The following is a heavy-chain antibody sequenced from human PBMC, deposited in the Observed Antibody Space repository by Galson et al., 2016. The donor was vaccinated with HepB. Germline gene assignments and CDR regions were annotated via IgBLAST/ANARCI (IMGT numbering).Heavy chain of an antibody. CDR3: ARQTESSGWLDAFDM. CDR2: LSYSGRN. Sequence: LSLTCIVSSGSISSSSYYWGWLRQPPGKGLEWIGTLSYSGRNYYNPSLQSRVTISIDTSNNQFSLKLSSVTAADTAVFYCARQTESSGWLDAFDMWGQGTVVTVSS. V-gene: IGHV4-39*07. D-gene: IGHD6-19*01. CDR1: SGSISSSSYY. J-gene: IGHJ3*02.